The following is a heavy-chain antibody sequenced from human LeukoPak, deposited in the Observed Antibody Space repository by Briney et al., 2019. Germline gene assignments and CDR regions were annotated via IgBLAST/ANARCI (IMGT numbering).Heavy chain of an antibody. CDR2: IWFDGSHR. CDR3: AKNGLNWGSFDY. V-gene: IGHV3-30*02. J-gene: IGHJ4*02. CDR1: GFNFVNYG. D-gene: IGHD7-27*01. Sequence: GGSLRLSCATFGFNFVNYGMQWVRQAPGKGPELVASIWFDGSHRFYADSVKGRFTISRDNSKNTLYLQMNSLRAEDTAVYYCAKNGLNWGSFDYWGQGTLVTVSS.